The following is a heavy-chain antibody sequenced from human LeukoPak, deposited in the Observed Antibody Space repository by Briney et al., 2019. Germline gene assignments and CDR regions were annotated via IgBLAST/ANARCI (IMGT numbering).Heavy chain of an antibody. D-gene: IGHD6-6*01. Sequence: SETLSLTCAVYGGSFSGYYWSWIRQPPGKGLEWIGEINNSGSTNYNPSLKSRVTISVDTSKNQFSLKLSSVTAADTAVYYCARGLEYSSSSGHWFDPWGQGTLVTVSS. CDR1: GGSFSGYY. CDR2: INNSGST. V-gene: IGHV4-34*01. J-gene: IGHJ5*02. CDR3: ARGLEYSSSSGHWFDP.